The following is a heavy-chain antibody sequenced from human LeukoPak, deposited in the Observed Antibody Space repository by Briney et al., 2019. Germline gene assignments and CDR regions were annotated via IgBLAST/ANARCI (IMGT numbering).Heavy chain of an antibody. CDR3: AHSGSSGY. CDR2: IYHSGST. D-gene: IGHD1-26*01. V-gene: IGHV4-30-2*01. J-gene: IGHJ4*02. CDR1: GGSISSGGYY. Sequence: KSSETLSLTCTVSGGSISSGGYYWSWIRQPPGKGLEWIGYIYHSGSTYYNPSLKSRVTISVDRSKNQFSLKLSSVTAADTAVYYCAHSGSSGYWGQGTLVTVSS.